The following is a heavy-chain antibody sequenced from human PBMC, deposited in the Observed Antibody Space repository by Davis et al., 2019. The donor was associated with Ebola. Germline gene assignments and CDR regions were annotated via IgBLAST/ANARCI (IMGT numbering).Heavy chain of an antibody. Sequence: PGGSLRLSCAASGFTFSSDAMSWVRQAPGKGLEWVANMKQDGSEENYVDSVKGRFTISRDNTNNSLYLQMNSLRAEDTAIYYCARSGSYKFDFWGQGTLVTVSS. CDR1: GFTFSSDA. CDR3: ARSGSYKFDF. V-gene: IGHV3-7*03. D-gene: IGHD1-26*01. J-gene: IGHJ4*02. CDR2: MKQDGSEE.